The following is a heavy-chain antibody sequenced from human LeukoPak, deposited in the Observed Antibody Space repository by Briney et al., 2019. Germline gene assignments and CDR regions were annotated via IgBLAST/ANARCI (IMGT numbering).Heavy chain of an antibody. Sequence: PGGSLRLSCAASGFTFSSYGMHWVRQAPGKGLEWVAVISYDGSNKYYADSVKGRFTISRDNSKNTLYLQMNSLRAEDTAVYYCAKAWGRGYSYLGYFDYWGQGTLVTVSS. CDR3: AKAWGRGYSYLGYFDY. CDR2: ISYDGSNK. D-gene: IGHD5-18*01. CDR1: GFTFSSYG. J-gene: IGHJ4*02. V-gene: IGHV3-30*18.